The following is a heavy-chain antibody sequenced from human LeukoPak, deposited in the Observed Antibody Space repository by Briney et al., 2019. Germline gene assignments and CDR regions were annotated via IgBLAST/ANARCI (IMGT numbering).Heavy chain of an antibody. CDR2: INHSGST. D-gene: IGHD4-17*01. CDR3: AREPADYADDYYYFMDI. Sequence: SETLSLTCAVYGGSFSGYYWSWIRQPPGKGLEWIGEINHSGSTNYNPSLKSRVTISVDTSKSQFSLKLSSVTAADSAVFYCAREPADYADDYYYFMDIWGKGTTVTVSS. V-gene: IGHV4-34*01. CDR1: GGSFSGYY. J-gene: IGHJ6*03.